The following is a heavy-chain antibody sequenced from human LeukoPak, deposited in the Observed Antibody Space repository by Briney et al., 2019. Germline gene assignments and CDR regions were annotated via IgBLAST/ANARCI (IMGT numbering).Heavy chain of an antibody. CDR1: GFTFSSYS. CDR2: ISSSSSTI. J-gene: IGHJ4*02. Sequence: GGSLRLSCAASGFTFSSYSMNWVRQAPGKGLEWVSYISSSSSTIYHADSVKGRFTISRDNAKNSLYLQMNSLRAEDTAVYYCAREFFRSYDYWGQGTLVTVSS. D-gene: IGHD1-26*01. V-gene: IGHV3-48*01. CDR3: AREFFRSYDY.